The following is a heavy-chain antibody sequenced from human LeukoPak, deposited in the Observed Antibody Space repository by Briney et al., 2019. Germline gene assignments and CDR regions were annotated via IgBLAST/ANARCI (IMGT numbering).Heavy chain of an antibody. CDR3: AREGGDPRWLDP. CDR2: INTSGST. J-gene: IGHJ5*02. D-gene: IGHD6-25*01. V-gene: IGHV4-4*07. CDR1: GGSISSYY. Sequence: SETLALTCTVSGGSISSYYWTWIRQSAGKGLEWIGRINTSGSTNYNPSLRSRVTMSVNTSKNQFSLNLTSVTAADTAVYSCAREGGDPRWLDPWGQGTLVTVSS.